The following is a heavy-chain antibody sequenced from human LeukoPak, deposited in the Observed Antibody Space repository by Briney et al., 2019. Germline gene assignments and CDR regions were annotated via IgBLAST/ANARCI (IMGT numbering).Heavy chain of an antibody. CDR1: GFTFSSYA. Sequence: PGGSLRLSCAASGFTFSSYAMHWIRQAPGKGLEWMAVISYDGSNKYYADSVKGRFTISRDNSKNTLYLQMNSLRAEDTAVYYCARGRQWLDRRDYYYYGMDVWGQGTTVTVSS. D-gene: IGHD6-19*01. J-gene: IGHJ6*02. V-gene: IGHV3-30*04. CDR2: ISYDGSNK. CDR3: ARGRQWLDRRDYYYYGMDV.